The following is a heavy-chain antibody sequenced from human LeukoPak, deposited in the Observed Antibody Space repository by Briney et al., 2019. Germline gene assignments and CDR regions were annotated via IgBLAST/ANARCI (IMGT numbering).Heavy chain of an antibody. CDR1: GFTFSSYA. CDR3: AKDHLNTLMVSPNLDY. J-gene: IGHJ4*02. Sequence: GGSLRLSCAASGFTFSSYAMSWVRQAPGKGLEWVSAISGSGDNTYYADSVKGRFTISRDNSKNTLSLQMNSLRAEDTAIYYCAKDHLNTLMVSPNLDYWGQGTLVTVSS. CDR2: ISGSGDNT. D-gene: IGHD5-18*01. V-gene: IGHV3-23*01.